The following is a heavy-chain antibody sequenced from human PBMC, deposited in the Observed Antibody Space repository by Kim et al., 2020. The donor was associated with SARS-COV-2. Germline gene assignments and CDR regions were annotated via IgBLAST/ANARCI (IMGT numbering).Heavy chain of an antibody. V-gene: IGHV3-74*01. CDR1: GFTFSSYW. D-gene: IGHD6-19*01. CDR3: ARDPFTQWLVQSFTGGDAFDI. Sequence: GGSLRLSCAASGFTFSSYWMHWVRQAPGKGLVWVSRINSDGSSTSYADSVKGRFTISRDNAKNTLYLQMNSLRAEDTAVYYCARDPFTQWLVQSFTGGDAFDIWGQGTMVTVSS. J-gene: IGHJ3*02. CDR2: INSDGSST.